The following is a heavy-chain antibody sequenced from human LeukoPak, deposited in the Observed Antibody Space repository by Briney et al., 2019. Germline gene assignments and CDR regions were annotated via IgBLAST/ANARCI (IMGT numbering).Heavy chain of an antibody. Sequence: VQPGGSLRLSCVASKFTFSSYWMTWVRQAPGEGLEWVANIKQDGSEEYYVDSVKGRFTISRDNAKNSLYLQMNSLRAEDTAVYYCARDPYSSFFGAFDIWGQGTLVTVSS. CDR1: KFTFSSYW. J-gene: IGHJ3*02. CDR2: IKQDGSEE. CDR3: ARDPYSSFFGAFDI. D-gene: IGHD6-6*01. V-gene: IGHV3-7*04.